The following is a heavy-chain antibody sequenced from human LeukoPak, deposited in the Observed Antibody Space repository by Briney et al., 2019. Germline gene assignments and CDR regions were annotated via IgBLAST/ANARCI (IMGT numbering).Heavy chain of an antibody. Sequence: GGPLRLSCAASGFTFSIYAMSWVRQAPGKGLEWVSAISGSGGSTYYADSVKGRFTISRDNSKNTLYLQMNSLRAEDTAVYYCAKGDRGGDCFWGQGTLVTVSS. V-gene: IGHV3-23*01. J-gene: IGHJ4*02. CDR3: AKGDRGGDCF. CDR1: GFTFSIYA. D-gene: IGHD2-21*01. CDR2: ISGSGGST.